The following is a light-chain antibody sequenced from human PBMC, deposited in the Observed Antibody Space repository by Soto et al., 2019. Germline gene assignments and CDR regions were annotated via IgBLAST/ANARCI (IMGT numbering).Light chain of an antibody. V-gene: IGKV1-5*01. CDR3: QQYNSYSWT. CDR1: QSISSW. CDR2: DAS. J-gene: IGKJ1*01. Sequence: DIQMTQSPSTLTASVGDTDTITCRASQSISSWLAWYQQKPGKAPKLLIYDASSLESGVPSRFSGSGSGTEFTLTISSLQPDDFATYYCQQYNSYSWTFGQGTKVEIK.